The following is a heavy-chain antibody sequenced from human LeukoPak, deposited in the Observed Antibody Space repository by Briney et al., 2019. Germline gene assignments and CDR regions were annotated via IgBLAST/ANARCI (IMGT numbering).Heavy chain of an antibody. CDR1: GYTFTSYG. CDR3: AREIGGSFPIYYYYYMDV. CDR2: ISAYNGNT. D-gene: IGHD3-16*01. V-gene: IGHV1-18*01. J-gene: IGHJ6*03. Sequence: ASVKVSCKASGYTFTSYGISWVRQAPGQGLEWMGWISAYNGNTNYAQKLQGRVTMTTDTSTSTAYMELRSLRSDDTAVYYCAREIGGSFPIYYYYYMDVWGKGTTVTVSS.